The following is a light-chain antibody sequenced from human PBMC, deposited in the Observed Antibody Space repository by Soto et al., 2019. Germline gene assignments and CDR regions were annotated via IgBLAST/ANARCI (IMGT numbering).Light chain of an antibody. CDR2: TLS. J-gene: IGKJ5*01. CDR1: QTLLNRDDGNTY. Sequence: DILMTQTPLSLPVTPEQPASISCRSSQTLLNRDDGNTYLDWYLQKPGQSPQLLIYTLSYRASGVPDSVSGSGAGTDVTLKISRVEADDVGVYYCMQRIEFPITFGQGTRLEIK. CDR3: MQRIEFPIT. V-gene: IGKV2-40*01.